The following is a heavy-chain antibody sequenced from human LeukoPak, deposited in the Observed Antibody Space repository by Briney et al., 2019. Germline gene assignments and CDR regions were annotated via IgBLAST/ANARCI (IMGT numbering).Heavy chain of an antibody. V-gene: IGHV1-2*02. D-gene: IGHD6-19*01. Sequence: ASVKVSCKASGYTFTGYYMHWVRQAPGQGLEWMGWINPNSGGTNYAQKFQGRVTMTRDTSISTAYMELSRLRSDDTAVYYCARDRSKWLVPGGYWGQGTLVTVSS. J-gene: IGHJ4*02. CDR2: INPNSGGT. CDR3: ARDRSKWLVPGGY. CDR1: GYTFTGYY.